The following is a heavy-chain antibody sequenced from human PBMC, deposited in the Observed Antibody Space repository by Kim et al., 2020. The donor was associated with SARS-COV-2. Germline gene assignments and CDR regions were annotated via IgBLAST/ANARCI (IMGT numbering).Heavy chain of an antibody. CDR1: GFTFSSYA. CDR2: ISYDGSNK. V-gene: IGHV3-30*04. J-gene: IGHJ4*02. D-gene: IGHD2-2*01. CDR3: ARAPPRYCSSTSCVGPFDY. Sequence: GGSLRLSCAASGFTFSSYAMHWVRQAPGKGLEWVAVISYDGSNKYYADSVKGRFTISRDNSKNTLYLQMNSLRAEDTAVYYCARAPPRYCSSTSCVGPFDYWGQGTLVTVSS.